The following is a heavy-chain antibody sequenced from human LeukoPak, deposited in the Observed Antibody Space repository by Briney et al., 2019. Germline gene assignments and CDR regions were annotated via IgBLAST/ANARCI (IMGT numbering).Heavy chain of an antibody. CDR3: ASGGYFDWSSNDY. Sequence: SQTLSLTCTVSGGSISSGSYYWSWIRQPAGKGLEWIGHIYTSGSTKYNPSLKSRVTISVDTSKNQFSLKLRSVTAADTAVYYCASGGYFDWSSNDYWGQGTLVTVSS. D-gene: IGHD3-9*01. CDR1: GGSISSGSYY. CDR2: IYTSGST. J-gene: IGHJ4*02. V-gene: IGHV4-61*09.